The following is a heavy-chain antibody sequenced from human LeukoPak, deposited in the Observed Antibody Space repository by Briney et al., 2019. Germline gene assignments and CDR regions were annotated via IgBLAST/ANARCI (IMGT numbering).Heavy chain of an antibody. J-gene: IGHJ4*02. Sequence: PGGSLRLSCAASGFTFSSYAMSWVRQAPGKGLEWVSGISGSGGSTYYADSVKGRFTISRDNSKNTLYLQMNSLRAEDTAVYYCAKAGTYYYDSSGYYYDPYFDYWGQGTLVTVSS. D-gene: IGHD3-22*01. CDR1: GFTFSSYA. CDR2: ISGSGGST. V-gene: IGHV3-23*01. CDR3: AKAGTYYYDSSGYYYDPYFDY.